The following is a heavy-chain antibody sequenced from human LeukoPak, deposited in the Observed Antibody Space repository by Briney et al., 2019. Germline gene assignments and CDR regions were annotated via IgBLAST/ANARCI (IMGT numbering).Heavy chain of an antibody. Sequence: SDTLSLTCAVQGASLRGSYWSWIRQPPGKGLQWIGQIDHSGSTNSIPSLKSRVTISLATSQSQVSLKVNSVTAADTAVYFCARGGNGWYFDLWGRGTLVTVSS. CDR3: ARGGNGWYFDL. CDR1: GASLRGSY. V-gene: IGHV4-34*01. J-gene: IGHJ2*01. CDR2: IDHSGST. D-gene: IGHD1-14*01.